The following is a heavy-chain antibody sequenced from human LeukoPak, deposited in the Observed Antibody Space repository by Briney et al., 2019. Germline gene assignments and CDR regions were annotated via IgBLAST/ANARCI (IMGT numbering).Heavy chain of an antibody. CDR2: IKQDGSEK. Sequence: GGSLRLSCAASGFTFSSYWMSWVRQAPGKGLEWVANIKQDGSEKYYVDSVKGRFIISRDNAKNSLYLQMNSLRAEDTAVYYCAREAYYYDSSGYYYAGYFDYWGQGTLVTVSS. CDR1: GFTFSSYW. V-gene: IGHV3-7*01. CDR3: AREAYYYDSSGYYYAGYFDY. J-gene: IGHJ4*02. D-gene: IGHD3-22*01.